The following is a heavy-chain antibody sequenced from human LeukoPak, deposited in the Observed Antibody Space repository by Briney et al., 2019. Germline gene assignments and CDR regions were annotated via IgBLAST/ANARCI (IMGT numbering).Heavy chain of an antibody. Sequence: GGSLRLSCAVSGFTFSSYAMSGGRQAPGKGLEWVSAISGSGGSTYYADPVKGRFTISRDNSKNTLYLQMNSLRAEDTAVYYCAKGIAAAGPYYFDYWGQGTLVTVSS. CDR3: AKGIAAAGPYYFDY. CDR2: ISGSGGST. D-gene: IGHD6-13*01. CDR1: GFTFSSYA. J-gene: IGHJ4*02. V-gene: IGHV3-23*01.